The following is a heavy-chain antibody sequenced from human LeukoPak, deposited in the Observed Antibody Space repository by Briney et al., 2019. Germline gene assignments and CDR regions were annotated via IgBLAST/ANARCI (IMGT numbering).Heavy chain of an antibody. CDR3: ARLSDSSSYDY. V-gene: IGHV5-51*01. CDR2: IYPDDSNT. CDR1: GYGFATHW. D-gene: IGHD6-13*01. J-gene: IGHJ4*02. Sequence: GESLKISCKGSGYGFATHWIAWVRQMPGKGLEWMGIIYPDDSNTRYSPSFQGQVTFPADKSINTAYLQWSGLKASDTAMYYCARLSDSSSYDYWGQGTLVTVSS.